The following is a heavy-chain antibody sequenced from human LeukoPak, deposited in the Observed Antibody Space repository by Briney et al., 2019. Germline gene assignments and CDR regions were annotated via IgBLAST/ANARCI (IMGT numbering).Heavy chain of an antibody. J-gene: IGHJ3*02. D-gene: IGHD6-13*01. Sequence: PGGSLRLSCAASGFTFSSYGMHWVRQAPGKGLEWVAVISYDGSNKYYADSVKGRFTISRDNSKNTLYLQMNSLRAEDTAVYYCAKIPIDSSSWLGHDAFDIWGQGTMVTVSS. V-gene: IGHV3-30*18. CDR2: ISYDGSNK. CDR1: GFTFSSYG. CDR3: AKIPIDSSSWLGHDAFDI.